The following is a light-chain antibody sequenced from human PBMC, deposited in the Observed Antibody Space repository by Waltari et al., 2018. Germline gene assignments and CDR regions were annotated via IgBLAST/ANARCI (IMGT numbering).Light chain of an antibody. Sequence: SSELTQDPAVSVALGQTVRITCQGASLRTYYVSWFHQKPGQAPALVIYGKNNRPSGIPDRVSASSSGSTASLTLIGAQAEDEADYYCHSRDSSGNVLIGGGTKLTFV. CDR1: SLRTYY. CDR3: HSRDSSGNVL. V-gene: IGLV3-19*01. J-gene: IGLJ2*01. CDR2: GKN.